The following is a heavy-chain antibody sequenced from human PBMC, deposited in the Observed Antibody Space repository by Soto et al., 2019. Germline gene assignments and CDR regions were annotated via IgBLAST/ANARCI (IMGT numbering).Heavy chain of an antibody. CDR2: VNLDGSEK. D-gene: IGHD3-10*01. J-gene: IGHJ4*02. V-gene: IGHV3-7*01. CDR1: GFTFSSHW. CDR3: ASDYYFRSGSVDY. Sequence: EVQLVESRGGLVQPGGTLRLSCAAAGFTFSSHWMSWVRQAPGKGLEWVANVNLDGSEKYYVDSVKGRFTISRDNAKNSLCLQMNSLRAEDTAVYYCASDYYFRSGSVDYWGQGTLVTVSS.